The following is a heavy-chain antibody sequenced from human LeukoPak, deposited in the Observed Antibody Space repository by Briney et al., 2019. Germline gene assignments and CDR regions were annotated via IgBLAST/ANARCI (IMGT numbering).Heavy chain of an antibody. Sequence: PGGSLRLSCADSGFTFSSYWMGWVRQAPGKGLEWLANIKHDGSEKYYGDSVKGRFTISRDNAKNSLYLQMNSLRVEDTAVYYCAGDRGHSGYDLYDYWGQGTLVTVSS. CDR2: IKHDGSEK. D-gene: IGHD5-12*01. CDR1: GFTFSSYW. CDR3: AGDRGHSGYDLYDY. J-gene: IGHJ4*02. V-gene: IGHV3-7*01.